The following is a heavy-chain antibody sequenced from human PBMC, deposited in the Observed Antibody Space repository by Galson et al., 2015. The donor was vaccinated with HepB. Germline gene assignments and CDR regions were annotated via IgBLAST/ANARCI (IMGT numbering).Heavy chain of an antibody. V-gene: IGHV6-1*01. J-gene: IGHJ6*02. D-gene: IGHD2-2*01. CDR2: TYYRSNWRK. Sequence: CAISGDSVSSNSAVWNWIRQSPSRGFEWLGRTYYRSNWRKDYALFVRSRITINADISKNQISLQLNSVTPEDTAVYYCARVGGTICYYGMDVWGQGTTVTVSS. CDR1: GDSVSSNSAV. CDR3: ARVGGTICYYGMDV.